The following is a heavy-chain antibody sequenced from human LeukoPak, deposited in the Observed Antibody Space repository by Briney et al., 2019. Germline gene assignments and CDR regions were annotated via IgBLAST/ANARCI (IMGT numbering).Heavy chain of an antibody. V-gene: IGHV1-2*02. D-gene: IGHD3-22*01. Sequence: GSVKVSCEPSGYTFTGYYMHWVRQAPGQGLEWMGWINPNSGGTNYAQRLQGRVTMTRDTSISTAYMELSRLRSDDSAVYYCARYFYDSSGSSSDAYDIWGQGTMVTVSS. CDR1: GYTFTGYY. CDR2: INPNSGGT. CDR3: ARYFYDSSGSSSDAYDI. J-gene: IGHJ3*02.